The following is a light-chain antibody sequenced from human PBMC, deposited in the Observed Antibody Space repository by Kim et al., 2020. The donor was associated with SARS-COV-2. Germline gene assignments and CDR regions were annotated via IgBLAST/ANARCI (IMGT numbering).Light chain of an antibody. J-gene: IGKJ4*01. Sequence: DIVMTQSPDSLSVSLGERATINCKSSQSILYNSNNKDYLAWFQQKPGQPPKLLIYWASTRESGVPDRFSGSGSGTDFTLTISSLQAEGVAVYYCQQYYSTPLAFGGGTKVDIK. CDR1: QSILYNSNNKDY. CDR3: QQYYSTPLA. V-gene: IGKV4-1*01. CDR2: WAS.